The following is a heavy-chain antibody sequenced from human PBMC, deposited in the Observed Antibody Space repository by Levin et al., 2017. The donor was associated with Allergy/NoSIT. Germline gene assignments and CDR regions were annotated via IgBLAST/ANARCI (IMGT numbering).Heavy chain of an antibody. V-gene: IGHV3-30-3*01. CDR2: ISYDGSNK. CDR3: ARTGPLDAFDI. CDR1: GFTFSSYA. Sequence: PGGSLRLSCAASGFTFSSYAMHWVRQAPGKGLEWVAVISYDGSNKYYADSVKGRFTISRDNSKNTLYLQMNSLRAEDTAVYYCARTGPLDAFDIWGQGTMVTVSS. J-gene: IGHJ3*02.